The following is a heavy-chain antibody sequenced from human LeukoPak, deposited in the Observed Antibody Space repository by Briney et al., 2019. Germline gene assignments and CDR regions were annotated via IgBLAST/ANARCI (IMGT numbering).Heavy chain of an antibody. D-gene: IGHD1-26*01. J-gene: IGHJ3*02. CDR2: INSDGSST. V-gene: IGHV3-74*01. CDR1: GFTFSSYW. CDR3: ARDPRGATTGSDAFDI. Sequence: GGSLRLSCAASGFTFSSYWMHWVRQAPGTGLVWVSRINSDGSSTSYADSVKGRFTISRDNAKNTLYLQMNSLRAEDTAVYYCARDPRGATTGSDAFDIWGQGTMVTVSS.